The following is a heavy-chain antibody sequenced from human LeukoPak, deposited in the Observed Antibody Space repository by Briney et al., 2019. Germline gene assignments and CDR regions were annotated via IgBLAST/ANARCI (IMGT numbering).Heavy chain of an antibody. CDR2: IKQDESQK. CDR1: GFTFSNYW. CDR3: ARPLGYCSGGSCFPLDC. Sequence: GGSLRLSCSASGFTFSNYWMTWVRQAPGNGLEWVANIKQDESQKYCVDSVKGRFTISRDNAKSSLYLQMNSLRAEDTAIYYCARPLGYCSGGSCFPLDCWGQGTLVTVSS. V-gene: IGHV3-7*01. D-gene: IGHD2-15*01. J-gene: IGHJ4*02.